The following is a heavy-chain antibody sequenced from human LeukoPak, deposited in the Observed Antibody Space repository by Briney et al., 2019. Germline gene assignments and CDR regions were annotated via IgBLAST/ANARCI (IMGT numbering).Heavy chain of an antibody. CDR1: GFSFGTYG. D-gene: IGHD6-13*01. V-gene: IGHV3-30*02. J-gene: IGHJ4*02. CDR3: AKDGYLEAAAGTYDFDY. Sequence: QPGGSLRLSCAASGFSFGTYGMHWVRQAPGKGLEWVAVIWHDGSNKYYADSVKGRFTISRDNSKNTLYLQMNSLRAEDTAVYYCAKDGYLEAAAGTYDFDYWGQGTLVTVSS. CDR2: IWHDGSNK.